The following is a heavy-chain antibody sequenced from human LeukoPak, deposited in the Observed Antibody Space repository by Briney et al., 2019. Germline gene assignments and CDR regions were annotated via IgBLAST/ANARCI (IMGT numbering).Heavy chain of an antibody. V-gene: IGHV4-59*04. CDR1: GGSISSYY. Sequence: PSETLSLTCTVSGGSISSYYWSWIRQPPGKGLEWIGEINHSGSTNYNPSLKSRVTISVDTSKNQFSLKLSSVTAADTAVYYCAGGGIDYWGQGTLVTVSS. CDR3: AGGGIDY. J-gene: IGHJ4*02. CDR2: INHSGST. D-gene: IGHD3-16*01.